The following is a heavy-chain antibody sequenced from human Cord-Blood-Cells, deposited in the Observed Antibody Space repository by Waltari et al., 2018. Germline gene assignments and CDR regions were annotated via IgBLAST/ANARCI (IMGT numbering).Heavy chain of an antibody. V-gene: IGHV1-8*01. CDR1: GYTFTSYD. CDR3: AMGNGSYFDY. Sequence: QEQLVQSGAEVKKPGASVNVSCQASGYTFTSYDINWVRQATGQGLEWMGWMNPNSGNTGHAQKFQGRVTMTRNTSISTAYMELSSLRSEYAAVYYCAMGNGSYFDYWGQGPLVTVSS. D-gene: IGHD1-26*01. CDR2: MNPNSGNT. J-gene: IGHJ4*02.